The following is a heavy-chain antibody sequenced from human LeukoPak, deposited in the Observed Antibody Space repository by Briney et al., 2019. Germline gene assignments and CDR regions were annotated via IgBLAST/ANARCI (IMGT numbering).Heavy chain of an antibody. CDR3: ARVRYSYGYDY. CDR1: GGSISSGGYS. J-gene: IGHJ4*02. CDR2: IYHSGST. D-gene: IGHD5-18*01. V-gene: IGHV4-30-2*01. Sequence: SETLSLTCAASGGSISSGGYSWRWIRQPPGKGLEWIGYIYHSGSTYYNPSLKSRVTISVDRSKNQFSLKLSSVTAADTAVYYCARVRYSYGYDYWGQGTLVTVSS.